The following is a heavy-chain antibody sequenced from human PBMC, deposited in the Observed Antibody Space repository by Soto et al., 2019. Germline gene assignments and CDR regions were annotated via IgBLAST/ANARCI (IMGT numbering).Heavy chain of an antibody. J-gene: IGHJ4*02. V-gene: IGHV1-69*13. CDR1: GGTFSSYA. CDR3: AGGYYGSGNDY. CDR2: IIPIFGTA. D-gene: IGHD3-10*01. Sequence: GPSVKVSCKASGGTFSSYAISWERQAPGQGLEWMGGIIPIFGTANYAQKFQGRVTITADESTSTAYLELSSLRSEDTAVYYCAGGYYGSGNDYWGQGTLVTVSS.